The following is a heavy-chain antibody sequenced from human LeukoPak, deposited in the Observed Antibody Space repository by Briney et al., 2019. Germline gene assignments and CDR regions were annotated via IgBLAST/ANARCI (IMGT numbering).Heavy chain of an antibody. Sequence: SVKVSCKASGGTFSSYAISWVRQAPGQGLEWMGGIIPIFGTANYAQKFQGRVTITADESTSTAYMELSSLRSEDTAVYYCAVIASSTAHYDYYYMDVWGKGTTVTVSS. D-gene: IGHD2/OR15-2a*01. CDR3: AVIASSTAHYDYYYMDV. J-gene: IGHJ6*03. V-gene: IGHV1-69*01. CDR1: GGTFSSYA. CDR2: IIPIFGTA.